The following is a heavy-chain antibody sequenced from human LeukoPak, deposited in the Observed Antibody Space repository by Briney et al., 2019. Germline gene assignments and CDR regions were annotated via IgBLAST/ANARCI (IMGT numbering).Heavy chain of an antibody. CDR1: GDSITNYNYS. Sequence: SKTLSLTCTVSGDSITNYNYSWGWVRQPPGRGLEWIGSVSYRGNTYYPPSLESRVTLSIDTSKNQFSLRPRSVTAADTAAFYCARQRGGYIQAFDIWGQGTMVTVSS. V-gene: IGHV4-39*01. D-gene: IGHD5-12*01. J-gene: IGHJ3*02. CDR2: VSYRGNT. CDR3: ARQRGGYIQAFDI.